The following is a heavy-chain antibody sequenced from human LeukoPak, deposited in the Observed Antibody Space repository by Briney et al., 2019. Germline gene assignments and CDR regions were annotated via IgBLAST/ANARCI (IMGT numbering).Heavy chain of an antibody. Sequence: ASVTVSCKASGYIFTSYYMHWVRQAPGQGLEWMGIINPSGGSTSYAQRFQGRVTMTRDTSTSTVYMELSSLRSEDTAVYYCAREDYYDSSGLRTWGQGTLVTVSS. J-gene: IGHJ5*02. CDR1: GYIFTSYY. D-gene: IGHD3-22*01. V-gene: IGHV1-46*01. CDR2: INPSGGST. CDR3: AREDYYDSSGLRT.